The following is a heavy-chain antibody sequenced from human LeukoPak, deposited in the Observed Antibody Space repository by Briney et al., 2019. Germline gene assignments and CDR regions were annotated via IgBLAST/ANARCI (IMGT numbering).Heavy chain of an antibody. CDR3: AKRSCSGGGCNFDY. V-gene: IGHV3-23*01. CDR2: IGDSGGAT. Sequence: GGSLRLSCAASGFTFSNYAMSWVCQAPGKGLEWVSAIGDSGGATNCADSVKGRFTISRDNSKNTLYLQMNSLRAEDTAVYYCAKRSCSGGGCNFDYWGQGTLVTVSS. CDR1: GFTFSNYA. D-gene: IGHD2-15*01. J-gene: IGHJ4*02.